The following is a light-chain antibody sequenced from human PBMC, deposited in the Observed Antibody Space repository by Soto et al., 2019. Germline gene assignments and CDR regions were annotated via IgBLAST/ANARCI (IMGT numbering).Light chain of an antibody. CDR1: QSISSW. J-gene: IGKJ1*01. Sequence: DIQMTQSPSTLSASVGDRVTITCRASQSISSWLAWYQQKPGKAPKLLIYDASSLESGVPSRFSGSGSGTEFTLTISSLQPDDFATYYCQQYNGYSGPFGQGPKVDIK. CDR3: QQYNGYSGP. CDR2: DAS. V-gene: IGKV1-5*01.